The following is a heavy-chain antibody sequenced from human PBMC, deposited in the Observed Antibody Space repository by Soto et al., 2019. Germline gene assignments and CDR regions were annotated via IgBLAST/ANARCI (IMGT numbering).Heavy chain of an antibody. D-gene: IGHD5-12*01. V-gene: IGHV1-2*04. Sequence: ASVKVSCKASGYTFTGYYMHWVRQAPGQGLEWMGWINPNSGGTNYAQKFQGWVTMTRDTSISTAYMELSRLRSDDTAVYYCARDPIGHSGYDRDDAFDIWGQGTMVTVSS. CDR1: GYTFTGYY. CDR3: ARDPIGHSGYDRDDAFDI. CDR2: INPNSGGT. J-gene: IGHJ3*02.